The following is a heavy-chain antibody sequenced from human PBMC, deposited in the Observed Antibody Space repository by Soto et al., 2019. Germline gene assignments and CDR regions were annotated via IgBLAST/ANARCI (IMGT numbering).Heavy chain of an antibody. CDR2: ISAYNGNT. V-gene: IGHV1-18*01. CDR3: ARLPTTVTTLNYYYYSMDV. D-gene: IGHD4-17*01. J-gene: IGHJ6*02. Sequence: ASVKVSCKASGYTFTSYGISWVRQAPGQGLEWMGWISAYNGNTNYAQKLQGRVTMTTDTSTSTAYMELRSLRSDDTAVYYCARLPTTVTTLNYYYYSMDVWGQGTTVTVSS. CDR1: GYTFTSYG.